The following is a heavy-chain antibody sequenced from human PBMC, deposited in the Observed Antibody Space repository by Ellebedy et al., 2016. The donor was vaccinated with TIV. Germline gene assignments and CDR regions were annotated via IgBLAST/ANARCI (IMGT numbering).Heavy chain of an antibody. V-gene: IGHV4-61*01. CDR1: GGSVSSGSYY. CDR3: ARSSLGRLRFEY. CDR2: IYYSGST. J-gene: IGHJ4*02. D-gene: IGHD5-12*01. Sequence: SETLSLTCTVSGGSVSSGSYYWSWIRQPPGKGLEWIGYIYYSGSTNYNPSLKSRVTISVDTSKNQFLLKLSSVTAADTAVYYCARSSLGRLRFEYWGQGTLVTVSS.